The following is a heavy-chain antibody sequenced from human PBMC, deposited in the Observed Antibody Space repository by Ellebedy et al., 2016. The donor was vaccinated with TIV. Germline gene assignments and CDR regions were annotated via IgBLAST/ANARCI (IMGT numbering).Heavy chain of an antibody. CDR2: IYYSGTT. Sequence: SETLSLTXTVSGASISSSSYYWGWIRQPPGKGLEWIGNIYYSGTTYYNPSLKSRVTISVDTSKNQFSLKLSPVTAADTAVYYCARVLGTPMTTLLYYYYYMDVWGKGTTVTVSS. D-gene: IGHD4-11*01. CDR1: GASISSSSYY. CDR3: ARVLGTPMTTLLYYYYYMDV. J-gene: IGHJ6*03. V-gene: IGHV4-39*01.